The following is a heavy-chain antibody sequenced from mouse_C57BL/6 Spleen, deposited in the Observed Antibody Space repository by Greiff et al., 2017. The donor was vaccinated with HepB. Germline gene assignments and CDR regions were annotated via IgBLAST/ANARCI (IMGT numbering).Heavy chain of an antibody. D-gene: IGHD3-2*02. J-gene: IGHJ4*01. CDR2: IRLKSDNYAT. Sequence: EVQLVESGGGLVQPGGSMKLSCVASGFTFSNYWMNWVRQSPEKGLEWVAQIRLKSDNYATHYAESVKGRFTTSRDDSKSSVYLQMNNLRAEYPGIYYGTGTAQVGDDWGQGTSVTVSS. CDR3: TGTAQVGDD. V-gene: IGHV6-3*01. CDR1: GFTFSNYW.